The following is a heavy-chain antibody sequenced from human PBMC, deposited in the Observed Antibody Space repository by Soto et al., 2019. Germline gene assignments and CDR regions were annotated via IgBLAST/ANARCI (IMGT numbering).Heavy chain of an antibody. CDR2: ISSSSSYI. J-gene: IGHJ5*02. V-gene: IGHV3-21*01. Sequence: GGSLRLSCTASGFTFSSYSMNWVRQAPGKGLEWVSSISSSSSYIYYADSVKGRFTISRDNAKNSLYLQMNSLRAEDTAVYYCARLHYDSSGYYRSWGQGTLVTVSS. CDR1: GFTFSSYS. CDR3: ARLHYDSSGYYRS. D-gene: IGHD3-22*01.